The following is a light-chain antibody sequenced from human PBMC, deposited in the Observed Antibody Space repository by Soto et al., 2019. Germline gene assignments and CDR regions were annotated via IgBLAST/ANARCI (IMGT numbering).Light chain of an antibody. J-gene: IGKJ3*01. CDR1: QSVLSSSNNKNY. CDR3: QQYYTTPFT. Sequence: DIVMTQSPDSLAVSLGERATINCKSSQSVLSSSNNKNYLAWYHQKPGQPPKLLIYWASTRESGVPDRFSGSGSGTDFTLTISSLQAEDVAVYYCQQYYTTPFTFGPGTKVEIK. V-gene: IGKV4-1*01. CDR2: WAS.